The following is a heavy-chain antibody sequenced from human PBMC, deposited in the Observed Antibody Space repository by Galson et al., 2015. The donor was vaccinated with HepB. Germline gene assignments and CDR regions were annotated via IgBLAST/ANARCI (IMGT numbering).Heavy chain of an antibody. CDR1: GYTFIGYH. Sequence: SVKVSCKASGYTFIGYHMHWVRKAPGQGLEWMGWINPNRGGTNYAQKFQGRVTMTRDTSISTAYMDLSRLRFDDTAVYYFARDDDYYYESNSYRYTPYGYFDRWGRGTLVTVPS. V-gene: IGHV1-2*02. CDR2: INPNRGGT. D-gene: IGHD3-16*02. CDR3: ARDDDYYYESNSYRYTPYGYFDR. J-gene: IGHJ2*01.